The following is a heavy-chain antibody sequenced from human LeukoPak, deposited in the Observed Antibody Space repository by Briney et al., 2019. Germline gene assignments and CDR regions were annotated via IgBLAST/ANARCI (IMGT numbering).Heavy chain of an antibody. CDR1: GGSFSGYY. V-gene: IGHV4-34*01. CDR3: ARKSSVTTVINWFDP. Sequence: SETLSLTCAVYGGSFSGYYWSWIRQPPGKGLQWIGEINHSGSTNYNPSLKSRVTISVDTSKNQFSLKLSSVTAADTAVYYCARKSSVTTVINWFDPWGQGTLVTVSS. J-gene: IGHJ5*02. CDR2: INHSGST. D-gene: IGHD4-17*01.